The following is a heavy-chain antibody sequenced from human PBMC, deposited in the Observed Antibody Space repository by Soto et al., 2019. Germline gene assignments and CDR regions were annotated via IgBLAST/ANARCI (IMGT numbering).Heavy chain of an antibody. V-gene: IGHV1-69*02. CDR3: ASLMSSGYNYGMDV. J-gene: IGHJ6*02. CDR2: IIPILGIA. CDR1: GGTFSSYT. D-gene: IGHD3-10*01. Sequence: QVQLVQSGAEVKKPGSSVKVSCKASGGTFSSYTISWVRQAPGQGLEWMGRIIPILGIANYAQKFQGRVTNTADKPTSTAYMELSSLRSEDTAVYYCASLMSSGYNYGMDVWGQGTTVTVSS.